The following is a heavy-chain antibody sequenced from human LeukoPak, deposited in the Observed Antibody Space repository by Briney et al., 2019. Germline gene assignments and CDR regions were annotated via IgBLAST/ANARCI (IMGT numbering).Heavy chain of an antibody. CDR3: ARGGYRDGYGY. V-gene: IGHV1-46*01. Sequence: GASVKVSCKASGYTFTSYYMHWVRQAPGQGLEWMGIIHPSGGSTSYAQKFQGRVTLTRDTSTSTVYMELSGLRSDDTAVYYCARGGYRDGYGYWGQGTLVTVSS. J-gene: IGHJ4*02. CDR2: IHPSGGST. CDR1: GYTFTSYY. D-gene: IGHD5-24*01.